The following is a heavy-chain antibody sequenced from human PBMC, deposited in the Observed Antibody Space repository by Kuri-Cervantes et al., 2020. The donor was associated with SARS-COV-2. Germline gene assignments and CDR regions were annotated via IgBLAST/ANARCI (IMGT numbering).Heavy chain of an antibody. Sequence: GESLKISCAASGFSFSDSGMHWVRLAPGKGLEWVAIIWYDGSNKYYADSVKGRFTISRDNSKNTLSLQMNSLRPEDTAVYYCARDSNCGGNCVGRQPLDHWGQGTLVTVSS. V-gene: IGHV3-33*01. J-gene: IGHJ4*02. CDR3: ARDSNCGGNCVGRQPLDH. CDR2: IWYDGSNK. CDR1: GFSFSDSG. D-gene: IGHD2-21*02.